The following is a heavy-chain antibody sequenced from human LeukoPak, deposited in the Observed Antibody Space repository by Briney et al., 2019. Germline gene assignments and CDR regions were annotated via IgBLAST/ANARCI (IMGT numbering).Heavy chain of an antibody. J-gene: IGHJ4*02. V-gene: IGHV3-48*03. D-gene: IGHD2-15*01. CDR1: GFTFSNYE. Sequence: PGGSLRLSCAASGFTFSNYEMNWVRQAPGKGLEWVSYISSRDSIIYYADYVKGRFTISRDNAKNSLYLQMNSLRAEDTAVYYCATGGACSGGSCYSYFDYWGQGTLVTVSS. CDR3: ATGGACSGGSCYSYFDY. CDR2: ISSRDSII.